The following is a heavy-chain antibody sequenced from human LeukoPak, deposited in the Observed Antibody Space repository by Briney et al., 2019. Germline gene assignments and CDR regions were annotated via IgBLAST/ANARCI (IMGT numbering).Heavy chain of an antibody. J-gene: IGHJ3*02. Sequence: GGSLRLSCSVSGFAFGSEAMSWVRQSPARGLEWVASISPGGGTTYYADYVKGRFTISRDNSNNSLFVQMNSLRAEDTAVYYCARGYTSPWDRAFDIWGQGTMVTVSS. D-gene: IGHD6-19*01. V-gene: IGHV3-23*01. CDR2: ISPGGGTT. CDR3: ARGYTSPWDRAFDI. CDR1: GFAFGSEA.